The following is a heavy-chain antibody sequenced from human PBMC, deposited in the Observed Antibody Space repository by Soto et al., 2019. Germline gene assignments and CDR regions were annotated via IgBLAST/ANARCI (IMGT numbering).Heavy chain of an antibody. D-gene: IGHD2-2*01. V-gene: IGHV3-23*01. CDR2: ISGSGGST. Sequence: EVQLLESGGGLVQPGGSLRLSCAASGFTFSSYAMSWVRQAPRKGLEWVSAISGSGGSTYYADSVKGRFTISRDNSNYTXXLQMNSLRAEDTAVYSCAKDGDCISTSCYGEGFDPWGQGTLVTVSS. CDR3: AKDGDCISTSCYGEGFDP. CDR1: GFTFSSYA. J-gene: IGHJ5*02.